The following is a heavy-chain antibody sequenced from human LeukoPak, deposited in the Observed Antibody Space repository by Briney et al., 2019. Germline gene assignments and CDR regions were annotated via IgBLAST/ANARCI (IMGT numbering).Heavy chain of an antibody. Sequence: SETLSLTCAVYGGSFSGYYWSWIRQPPGEGLEWIGEINHSGSTNYNPSLKSRVTISVDTSKNQFSLKLSSATAADTAVYYCARGTVTTDWGQGTLVTVSS. V-gene: IGHV4-34*01. D-gene: IGHD4-17*01. J-gene: IGHJ4*02. CDR3: ARGTVTTD. CDR1: GGSFSGYY. CDR2: INHSGST.